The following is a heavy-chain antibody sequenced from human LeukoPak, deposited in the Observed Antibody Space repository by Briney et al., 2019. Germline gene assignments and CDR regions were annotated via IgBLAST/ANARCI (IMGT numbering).Heavy chain of an antibody. J-gene: IGHJ1*01. V-gene: IGHV4-59*01. CDR1: GGSISSYF. CDR3: ARASGYSGYDRAAEYFQH. CDR2: IHYSGNT. Sequence: SETLSLTCTVSGGSISSYFWSWIRQPPGKGLEWIGCIHYSGNTNHIPSLKSRVTISVDTSKNHFSLKLSSVTAAETAVYYCARASGYSGYDRAAEYFQHWGQGTLVTVP. D-gene: IGHD5-12*01.